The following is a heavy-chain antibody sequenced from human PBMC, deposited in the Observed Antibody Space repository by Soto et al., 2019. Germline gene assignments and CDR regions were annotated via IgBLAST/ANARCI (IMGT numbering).Heavy chain of an antibody. CDR3: ARTAGYSSSWYVGY. D-gene: IGHD6-13*01. J-gene: IGHJ4*02. CDR1: GGSISSSSYY. CDR2: IYYSGST. Sequence: QLQLQESGPGLVKPSETLSLTCTVSGGSISSSSYYWGWIRQPPGKGLEWIGSIYYSGSTYYNPSLKSRVTISGDTSKNQFSLKLSSVTAADTAVYYCARTAGYSSSWYVGYWGQGTLVTVSS. V-gene: IGHV4-39*01.